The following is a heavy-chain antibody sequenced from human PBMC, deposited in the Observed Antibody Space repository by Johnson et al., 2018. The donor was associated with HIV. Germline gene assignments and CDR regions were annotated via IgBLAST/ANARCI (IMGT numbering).Heavy chain of an antibody. CDR3: ARVGASRFDAFHV. Sequence: VQLVESGGGLVQPGGSLRLSCAAYGFTVSSNYMSWVRQAPGKGLEWVSVIYSGGNTYYTDSVKGRFTISRDNSKNTLYLQMNSLRAEDTAVYYCARVGASRFDAFHVWGQGTMVTVS. J-gene: IGHJ3*01. D-gene: IGHD3-16*01. CDR2: IYSGGNT. CDR1: GFTVSSNY. V-gene: IGHV3-66*01.